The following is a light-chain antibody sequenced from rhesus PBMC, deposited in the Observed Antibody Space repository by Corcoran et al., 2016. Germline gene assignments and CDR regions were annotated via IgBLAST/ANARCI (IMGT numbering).Light chain of an antibody. CDR3: LQHSNWPWT. Sequence: EIVMTQSPATLSLSPGERATLSCRASQSVSSSLAWYQQKPGQAPRLLSYGASSRATGIPDRVSGSGSGTDFTLTISSLEPEDVAVYYCLQHSNWPWTFGQGTKVEIK. CDR2: GAS. V-gene: IGKV3-24*01. CDR1: QSVSSS. J-gene: IGKJ1*01.